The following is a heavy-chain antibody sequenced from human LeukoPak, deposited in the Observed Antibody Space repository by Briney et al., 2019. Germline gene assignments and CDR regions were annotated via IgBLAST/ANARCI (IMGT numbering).Heavy chain of an antibody. V-gene: IGHV1-2*02. Sequence: ASVKVSCKAYGYTFTGYYMHLVRQAPGQGLEWMGWSNPNSGGTNYAQKFQGRVTMTRDTSISTAYMELSRLRSDDTAVYYCARGSLPPQWLPPGGLDWFDPWGQGTLVTVSS. CDR1: GYTFTGYY. CDR3: ARGSLPPQWLPPGGLDWFDP. D-gene: IGHD6-19*01. CDR2: SNPNSGGT. J-gene: IGHJ5*02.